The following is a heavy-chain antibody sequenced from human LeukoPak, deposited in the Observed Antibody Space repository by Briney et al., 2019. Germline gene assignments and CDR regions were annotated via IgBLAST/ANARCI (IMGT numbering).Heavy chain of an antibody. J-gene: IGHJ4*02. CDR1: GGSISSYY. V-gene: IGHV4-59*01. Sequence: SETLSLTCTVSGGSISSYYWSWIRQPPGKGLEWIGYIYYSGSTNYNPSLKSRVTISVDTSMNQFSLKLSSVTAADTAVYYCARGGTMVRGVITRFDYWGQGTLVTVSS. D-gene: IGHD3-10*01. CDR2: IYYSGST. CDR3: ARGGTMVRGVITRFDY.